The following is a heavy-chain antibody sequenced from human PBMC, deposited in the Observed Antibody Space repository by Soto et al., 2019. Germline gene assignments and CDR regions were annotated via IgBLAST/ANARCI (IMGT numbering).Heavy chain of an antibody. V-gene: IGHV3-49*03. Sequence: GGSLRLSCTASGFTFGDYAMSWFRQAPGKGLEWVGFIRSKAYGGTTEYAASVKGRFTISRDDSKSIAYLQMNSLKTEDTAVYYCTRDPFPIFGVVTANWFDSWGKGTLVTVSS. CDR3: TRDPFPIFGVVTANWFDS. J-gene: IGHJ5*01. D-gene: IGHD3-3*01. CDR1: GFTFGDYA. CDR2: IRSKAYGGTT.